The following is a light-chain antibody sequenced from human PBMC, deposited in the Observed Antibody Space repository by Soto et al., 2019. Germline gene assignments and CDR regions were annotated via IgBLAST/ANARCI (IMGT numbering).Light chain of an antibody. CDR3: ASWDGSLQSWV. CDR1: SSNIGSHV. V-gene: IGLV1-44*01. J-gene: IGLJ3*02. Sequence: QSVLTQPPSASGTPGQRVTISCSGSSSNIGSHVVNWYQQVPGTAPKLLIYTNNQRPPGVPDRFSDSKSGTSASLAISGLQSEDEADYYCASWDGSLQSWVFGGGTKLTVL. CDR2: TNN.